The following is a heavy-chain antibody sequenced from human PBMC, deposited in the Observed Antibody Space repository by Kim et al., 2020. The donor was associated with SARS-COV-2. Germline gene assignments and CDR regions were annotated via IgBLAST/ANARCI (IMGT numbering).Heavy chain of an antibody. D-gene: IGHD6-13*01. CDR3: TRFPPGEGSSWYLNWFDP. CDR2: ISSSRRYI. Sequence: GGSLRLSCAASGFTFSSYGMNWVRQAPGKGLEWVSSISSSRRYISYADSVKGRFTISRDNAKNSLYLQMNSLRAEDTAVYYCTRFPPGEGSSWYLNWFDPWGQGTLVTVSS. V-gene: IGHV3-21*01. J-gene: IGHJ5*02. CDR1: GFTFSSYG.